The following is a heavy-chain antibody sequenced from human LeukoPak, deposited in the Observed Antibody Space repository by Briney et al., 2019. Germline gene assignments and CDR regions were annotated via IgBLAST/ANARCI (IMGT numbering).Heavy chain of an antibody. V-gene: IGHV4-59*08. CDR1: GGSISSYY. CDR3: ARRITVANWFDP. J-gene: IGHJ5*02. Sequence: SETLSLTCTVSGGSISSYYWSWIRQPPGKGLEWIGCIYYSGSTNYNPSLKSRVTISVDTSKNQFSLKLSSVTAADAAVYYCARRITVANWFDPWGQGTLVTVSS. CDR2: IYYSGST. D-gene: IGHD4-23*01.